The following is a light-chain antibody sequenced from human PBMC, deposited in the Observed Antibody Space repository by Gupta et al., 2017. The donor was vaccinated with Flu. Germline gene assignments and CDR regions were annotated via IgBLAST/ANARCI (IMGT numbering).Light chain of an antibody. CDR3: QQRSNCPLT. V-gene: IGKV3-11*01. Sequence: PATLSLSPGESATLSCRASQSVSSYLAWYQQKPGQAPRLLIYDASNRATGIPARFSGSGSGTDFTLTISSLEPEDFAVYYCQQRSNCPLTFGGGTKVEIK. J-gene: IGKJ4*01. CDR2: DAS. CDR1: QSVSSY.